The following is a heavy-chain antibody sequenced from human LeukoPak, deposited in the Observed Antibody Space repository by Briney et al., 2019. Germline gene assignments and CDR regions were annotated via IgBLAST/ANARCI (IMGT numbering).Heavy chain of an antibody. CDR1: GYTFTSYD. J-gene: IGHJ4*02. V-gene: IGHV1-46*03. Sequence: ASVKVSCKASGYTFTSYDMHWVRQAPGQGLEWRGMIKPSGGSTSYAQKFQGRVTMTRDTSTSTVYMELSSLRSEDTAVYYCARDLGSGWYYFDYWGQGTLVTVSS. CDR3: ARDLGSGWYYFDY. CDR2: IKPSGGST. D-gene: IGHD6-19*01.